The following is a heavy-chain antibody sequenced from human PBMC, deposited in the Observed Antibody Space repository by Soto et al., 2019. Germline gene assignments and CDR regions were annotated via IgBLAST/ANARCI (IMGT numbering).Heavy chain of an antibody. CDR1: GYTFTSYD. Sequence: ASVKVSCKASGYTFTSYDINWVRQATGQGLEWMGWMNPNSGNTGYAQKFQGRVTMTRNTSISTAYMELSSLRSEDTAVYYCARGLIRGTTIYYYYYMDVWGKGTTVTVSS. CDR3: ARGLIRGTTIYYYYYMDV. CDR2: MNPNSGNT. J-gene: IGHJ6*03. D-gene: IGHD1-7*01. V-gene: IGHV1-8*01.